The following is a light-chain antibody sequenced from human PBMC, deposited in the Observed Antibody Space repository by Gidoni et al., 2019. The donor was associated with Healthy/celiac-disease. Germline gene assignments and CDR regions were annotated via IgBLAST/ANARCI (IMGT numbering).Light chain of an antibody. CDR3: QQYDNLPLT. V-gene: IGKV1-33*01. CDR2: DAS. Sequence: DPLMTQSPSSLSASVGDRVTITCQASQDISNYLYWYQQKPGKAPKLLIYDASNLETGVPSRFSGSGSGTDFTFTISSLQPEDIATYYCQQYDNLPLTFGGGTKVEIK. J-gene: IGKJ4*01. CDR1: QDISNY.